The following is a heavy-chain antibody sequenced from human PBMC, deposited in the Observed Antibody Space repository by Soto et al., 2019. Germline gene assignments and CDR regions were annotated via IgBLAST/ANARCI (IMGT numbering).Heavy chain of an antibody. D-gene: IGHD6-13*01. CDR2: MNPNSGNT. J-gene: IGHJ4*02. CDR1: GYTFTSYD. CDR3: ARSYSSSWYHYFDY. Sequence: ASVKVSCKASGYTFTSYDINWVRQATGQGLEWMGWMNPNSGNTGYAQKFQGRVTMTRNTSISTAYMELSSLRSEDTAVYYCARSYSSSWYHYFDYWGQGTLVTVSS. V-gene: IGHV1-8*01.